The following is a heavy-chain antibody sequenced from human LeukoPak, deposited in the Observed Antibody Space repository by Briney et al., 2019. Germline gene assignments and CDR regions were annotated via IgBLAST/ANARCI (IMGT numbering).Heavy chain of an antibody. Sequence: SETLSLTCTVSGGSISSYYWSWIRQPPGKGLEWIGYIYYSGSTNYNPSLKSRVTISVDTSMNQFSLKLSSVTAADTVVYYCARKMIAAAPSGAFDIWGQGTMVTVSS. J-gene: IGHJ3*02. D-gene: IGHD6-13*01. CDR1: GGSISSYY. V-gene: IGHV4-59*01. CDR2: IYYSGST. CDR3: ARKMIAAAPSGAFDI.